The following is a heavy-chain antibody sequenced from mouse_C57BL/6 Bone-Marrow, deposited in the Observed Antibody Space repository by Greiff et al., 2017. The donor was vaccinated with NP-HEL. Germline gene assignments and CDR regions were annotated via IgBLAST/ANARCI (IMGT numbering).Heavy chain of an antibody. CDR3: ANYYGRSWFAY. Sequence: QVQLQQPGAELVKPGASVKVSCKASGYTFTSYWMHWVKQRPGQGLEWIGRIHPSDSDTNYNQKFKGKATLTVDKSSSTAYMQLSSLTSEDSAVYYCANYYGRSWFAYWGQGTLVTVSA. V-gene: IGHV1-74*01. D-gene: IGHD1-1*01. CDR1: GYTFTSYW. CDR2: IHPSDSDT. J-gene: IGHJ3*01.